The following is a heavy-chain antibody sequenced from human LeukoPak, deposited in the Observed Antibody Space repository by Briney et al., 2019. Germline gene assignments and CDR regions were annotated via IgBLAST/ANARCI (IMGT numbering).Heavy chain of an antibody. CDR3: AKDRSLDGDYVFDE. CDR1: GFTFDDYA. D-gene: IGHD4-17*01. CDR2: INWNSGNI. V-gene: IGHV3-9*01. Sequence: GGSLRLSCAASGFTFDDYAMHWVRQAPGKGLEWVSGINWNSGNIGYADSVKGRFTISRDNAKNSLYLQMNSLRTEDTALYYCAKDRSLDGDYVFDEWGPGTLVTVSS. J-gene: IGHJ4*02.